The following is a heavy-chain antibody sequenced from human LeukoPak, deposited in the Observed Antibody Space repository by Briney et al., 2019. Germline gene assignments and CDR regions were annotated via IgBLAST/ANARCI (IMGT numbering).Heavy chain of an antibody. J-gene: IGHJ3*02. D-gene: IGHD3-22*01. CDR1: GGSISSYY. CDR2: IYTSGST. V-gene: IGHV4-4*07. Sequence: SETLSLTCTVSGGSISSYYWSWIRQPAGKGLEWIGRIYTSGSTNYNPSLKSRVIMSVDTSKNQFSLKLSSVTAADTAVYYCARVSKNGSGYHSDAFDIWGQGTMVTVSS. CDR3: ARVSKNGSGYHSDAFDI.